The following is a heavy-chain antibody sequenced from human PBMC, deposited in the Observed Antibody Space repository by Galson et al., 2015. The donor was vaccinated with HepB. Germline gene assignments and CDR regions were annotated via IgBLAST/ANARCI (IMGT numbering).Heavy chain of an antibody. CDR1: GGTFSDYG. CDR3: ARDMRAGYTSAWAY. V-gene: IGHV1-69*06. J-gene: IGHJ4*02. D-gene: IGHD6-19*01. CDR2: IIPIFGTA. Sequence: SVKVSCKASGGTFSDYGISWVRQAPGQGLEWMGGIIPIFGTANYAQKFQGRVTITADKSTSTAYMELSSLGSEDTAIYYCARDMRAGYTSAWAYWGQGTLVTVSS.